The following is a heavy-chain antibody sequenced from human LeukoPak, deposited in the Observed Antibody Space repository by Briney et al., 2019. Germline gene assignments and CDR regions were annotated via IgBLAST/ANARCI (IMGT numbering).Heavy chain of an antibody. CDR1: GYTFTSYY. Sequence: ASVKVSCKASGYTFTSYYIHWVRQAPGQGLEWTGIINPSGGSTRNAQKFQGRVTTTRDTSTSTVYMELSSLRSEDTAVYYCARDDGGSYLRYFDYWGQGTLVTVSS. D-gene: IGHD1-26*01. CDR2: INPSGGST. V-gene: IGHV1-46*01. J-gene: IGHJ4*02. CDR3: ARDDGGSYLRYFDY.